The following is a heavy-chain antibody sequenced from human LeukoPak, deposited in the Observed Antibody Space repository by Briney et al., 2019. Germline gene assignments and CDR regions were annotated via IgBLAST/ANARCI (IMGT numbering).Heavy chain of an antibody. D-gene: IGHD3-10*01. Sequence: SETLSLTCAVSGGSISSSNWWSWVRQPPGKGLEWIGEIYHSGSTNYNPSLKSRVTISVDKSKNQFSLKLSSVTAADTAVYYCARVRGGRYGSGSYYNSFFDYWGQGTLVTVSS. J-gene: IGHJ4*02. V-gene: IGHV4-4*02. CDR1: GGSISSSNW. CDR3: ARVRGGRYGSGSYYNSFFDY. CDR2: IYHSGST.